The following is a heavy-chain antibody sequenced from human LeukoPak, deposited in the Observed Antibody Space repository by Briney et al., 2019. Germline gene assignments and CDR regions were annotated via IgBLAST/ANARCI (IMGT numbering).Heavy chain of an antibody. D-gene: IGHD1-7*01. Sequence: ASVKASCKASGYTFTSYYMHWVRQATGQGLEWMGWMNPNSGNTGYAQKFQGRVTMTRNTSISTAYMELSSLRSEDTAVYYCARLATRPEYNWNYVRLFYYYYGMDVWGQGTTVTVSS. V-gene: IGHV1-8*02. CDR3: ARLATRPEYNWNYVRLFYYYYGMDV. CDR1: GYTFTSYY. J-gene: IGHJ6*02. CDR2: MNPNSGNT.